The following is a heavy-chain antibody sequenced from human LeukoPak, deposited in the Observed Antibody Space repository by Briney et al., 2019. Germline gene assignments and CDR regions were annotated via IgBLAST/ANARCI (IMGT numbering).Heavy chain of an antibody. J-gene: IGHJ6*03. CDR2: IYYSGST. CDR1: GGSISSYY. CDR3: ARIILRDYYYYMDV. V-gene: IGHV4-59*08. D-gene: IGHD1-26*01. Sequence: PSETLSLTCTVSGGSISSYYWSWIRQPPGKGLEWIGYIYYSGSTNYNPSLKSRVTISVDTSKNQFSLKLSSVTAADTAVYYCARIILRDYYYYMDVWGKGTTVTVSS.